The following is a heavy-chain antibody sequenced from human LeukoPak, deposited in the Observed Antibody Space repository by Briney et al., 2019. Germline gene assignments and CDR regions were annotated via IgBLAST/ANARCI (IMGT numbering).Heavy chain of an antibody. CDR2: IYSGGST. CDR1: GFTVSSNY. CDR3: ARGRDDFWSGYPFY. Sequence: GGSLRLSCAASGFTVSSNYMSWVRQAPGKGLEWVSVIYSGGSTYYADSVKGRFTISRDNSKNTLYLQMNSLRAEDTAVYYCARGRDDFWSGYPFYWGRGTLVTVSS. D-gene: IGHD3-3*01. J-gene: IGHJ4*02. V-gene: IGHV3-66*02.